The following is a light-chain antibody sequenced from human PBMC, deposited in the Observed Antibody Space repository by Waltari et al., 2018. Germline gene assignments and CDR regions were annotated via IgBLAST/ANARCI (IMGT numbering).Light chain of an antibody. CDR1: EDIRNY. CDR3: QQYADLPPWT. V-gene: IGKV1-33*01. J-gene: IGKJ1*01. CDR2: DAS. Sequence: DIQMTQSPSSLSASVGDRVTITCQASEDIRNYLHWYQQKPGKAPKLLIYDASNLETGAPSRFSGSGSGTDFSFTINSLQPEDIATYYCQQYADLPPWTFGQGTKVEMK.